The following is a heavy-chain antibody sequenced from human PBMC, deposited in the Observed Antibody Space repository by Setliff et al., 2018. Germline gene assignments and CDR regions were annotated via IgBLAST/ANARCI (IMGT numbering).Heavy chain of an antibody. CDR2: IYIGGSA. V-gene: IGHV4-4*07. CDR1: GGSISSYY. CDR3: AREQWLDPPGYYYMDV. J-gene: IGHJ6*03. D-gene: IGHD6-19*01. Sequence: SETLSLTCTVSGGSISSYYWSWIQQPARKGLEWIGHIYIGGSANYNPSLESRVTMSIDTSKNQFSLKLNSVTAADMAVYYCAREQWLDPPGYYYMDVWAKGTTVTVSS.